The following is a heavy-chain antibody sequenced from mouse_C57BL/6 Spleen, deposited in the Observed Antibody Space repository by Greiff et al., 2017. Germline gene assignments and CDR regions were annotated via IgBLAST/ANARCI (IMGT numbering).Heavy chain of an antibody. D-gene: IGHD2-14*01. CDR2: INPSTGGT. CDR3: ARDRGARYFDV. V-gene: IGHV1-42*01. Sequence: VQLQQSGPELVKPGASVKISCKASGYSFTGYYMNWVKQSPEKSLEWIGEINPSTGGTTYNQKFKAKATLTVDKSSSTAYMQLKSLTSEDSAVYYCARDRGARYFDVWGTGTTVTVSS. CDR1: GYSFTGYY. J-gene: IGHJ1*03.